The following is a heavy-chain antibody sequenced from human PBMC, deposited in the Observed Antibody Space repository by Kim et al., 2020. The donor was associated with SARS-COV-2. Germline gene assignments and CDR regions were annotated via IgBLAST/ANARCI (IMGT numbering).Heavy chain of an antibody. CDR3: ARGWLDSSGWYPNEASAGNFDY. J-gene: IGHJ4*02. Sequence: SETLSLTCAVYGGSFSGYYWSWIRQPPGKGLEWIGEINHSGSTNYNPSLKSRVTISVDTSKNQFSLKLSSVTAAETAVYYCARGWLDSSGWYPNEASAGNFDYWGQGTLVTVSS. CDR1: GGSFSGYY. CDR2: INHSGST. V-gene: IGHV4-34*01. D-gene: IGHD6-19*01.